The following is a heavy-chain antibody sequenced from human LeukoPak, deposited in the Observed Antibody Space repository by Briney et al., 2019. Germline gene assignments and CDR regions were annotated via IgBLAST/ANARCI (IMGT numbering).Heavy chain of an antibody. CDR1: GYTFTGYY. Sequence: ASVKVSCKASGYTFTGYYMHWVRQAPGQGLEWMGWINPNSGGTNYAQKFQGRVTMTRDTSISTAYMELSRLRSDDTAVYYCARDKGIAAAGTACWFDPWGQGTLVTVSS. V-gene: IGHV1-2*02. J-gene: IGHJ5*02. CDR2: INPNSGGT. CDR3: ARDKGIAAAGTACWFDP. D-gene: IGHD6-13*01.